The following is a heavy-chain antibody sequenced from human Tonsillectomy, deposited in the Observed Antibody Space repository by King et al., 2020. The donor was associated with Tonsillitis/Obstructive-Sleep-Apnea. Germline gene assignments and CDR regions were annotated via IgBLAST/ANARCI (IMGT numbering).Heavy chain of an antibody. CDR1: GFTFSSYS. Sequence: QLVQSGGGLVKPGGSLRLSCAASGFTFSSYSMNWVRQAPGKGLEWVSSISSSSSYIYYADSVKGRFTISRDNAKNSLYLQMNNLRAEDTAVYYCARVRYPNYEGSGGGGACEIWGQGTLVTVSS. V-gene: IGHV3-21*01. D-gene: IGHD3-10*01. CDR2: ISSSSSYI. J-gene: IGHJ3*02. CDR3: ARVRYPNYEGSGGGGACEI.